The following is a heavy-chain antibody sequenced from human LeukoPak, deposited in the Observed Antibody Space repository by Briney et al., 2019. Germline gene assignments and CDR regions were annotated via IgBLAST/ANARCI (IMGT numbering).Heavy chain of an antibody. D-gene: IGHD1/OR15-1a*01. Sequence: GGSLRLSCAGSGFTFSTYAMHWVRQAPGKGLEWVALFSYDGSTQRYADSVKGRFTISRDNAKNTLYLQMNSLRDEDTALYYCARDLTTSDNWGQGTLVTVSS. J-gene: IGHJ4*02. CDR2: FSYDGSTQ. CDR1: GFTFSTYA. CDR3: ARDLTTSDN. V-gene: IGHV3-30-3*01.